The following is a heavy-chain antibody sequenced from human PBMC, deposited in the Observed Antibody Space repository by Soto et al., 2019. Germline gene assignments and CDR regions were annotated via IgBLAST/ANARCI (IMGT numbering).Heavy chain of an antibody. CDR2: IIPIFGTA. J-gene: IGHJ4*02. D-gene: IGHD1-20*01. Sequence: GASVKVSCKASGGTFSIYAISWVLQAPGQGLEWMGGIIPIFGTANYAQKFQGRVTITADESTSTAYMELSSLRSEDTAVYYCVRITDRGYYWGQGTLVTVSS. CDR1: GGTFSIYA. V-gene: IGHV1-69*13. CDR3: VRITDRGYY.